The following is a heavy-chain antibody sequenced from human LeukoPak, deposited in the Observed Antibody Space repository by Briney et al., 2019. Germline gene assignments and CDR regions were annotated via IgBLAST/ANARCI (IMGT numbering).Heavy chain of an antibody. CDR2: FDPEDGET. J-gene: IGHJ5*02. D-gene: IGHD4-23*01. Sequence: ASVKVSCKVSGYTLTELSMHWVRQAPGKGLEWMGGFDPEDGETIYAQKFQGRVTMTEDTSTDTAYMELSSLRSEDTAVYYCARDMHHGGSNWFDPWGQGTLVTVSS. V-gene: IGHV1-24*01. CDR3: ARDMHHGGSNWFDP. CDR1: GYTLTELS.